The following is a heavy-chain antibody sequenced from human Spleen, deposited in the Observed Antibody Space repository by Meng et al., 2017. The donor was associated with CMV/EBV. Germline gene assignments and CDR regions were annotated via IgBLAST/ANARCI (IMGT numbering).Heavy chain of an antibody. D-gene: IGHD2-2*01. CDR3: AKGYCSNTSCFKGFDY. V-gene: IGHV3-23*01. CDR2: ISGSGDNT. J-gene: IGHJ4*02. Sequence: FTFSSYDIRLVRPAPGKGLQWVSAISGSGDNTFYADSVKGRFTISRDNSKNTLYLRMNSLRAEDTAVYYCAKGYCSNTSCFKGFDYWGQGTLVTVSS. CDR1: FTFSSYD.